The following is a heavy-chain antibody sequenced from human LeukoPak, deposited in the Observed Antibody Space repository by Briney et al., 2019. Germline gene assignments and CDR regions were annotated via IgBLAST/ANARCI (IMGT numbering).Heavy chain of an antibody. J-gene: IGHJ4*02. CDR3: ARDSLGVALDY. D-gene: IGHD3-10*01. Sequence: GGSLRLSCAASGFTFSSYGMNWVRQAPGKGLEWVSSISSSSSYIYYADSVKGRFTISRDNAKNSLYLQMNSLRAEDTAVYYCARDSLGVALDYWGQGTLVTVSS. V-gene: IGHV3-21*01. CDR2: ISSSSSYI. CDR1: GFTFSSYG.